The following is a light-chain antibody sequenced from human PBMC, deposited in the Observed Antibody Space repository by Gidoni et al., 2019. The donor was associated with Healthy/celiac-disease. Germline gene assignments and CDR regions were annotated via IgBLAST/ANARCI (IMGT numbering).Light chain of an antibody. Sequence: QSALTQPASVSVSPGQPITISCTGTSSDVGGYNYVSWYQQHPGKAPKLMIYEVSNRPSGVSNRFSGSKSGNTASLTISGLQAEDEADYYCSSYTSSSNPYVVGTGTKVTVL. V-gene: IGLV2-14*01. J-gene: IGLJ1*01. CDR3: SSYTSSSNPYV. CDR1: SSDVGGYNY. CDR2: EVS.